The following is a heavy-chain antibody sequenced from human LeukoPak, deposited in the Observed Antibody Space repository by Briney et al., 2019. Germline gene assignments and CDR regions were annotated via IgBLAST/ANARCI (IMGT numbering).Heavy chain of an antibody. CDR3: SGQRGVRYCNGGNCYSGALDY. CDR2: TFYGGST. V-gene: IGHV4-31*03. D-gene: IGHD2-15*01. Sequence: PSETLFLTCSVSGASISSGDRYWSWIRQHPGKGLEWIGYTFYGGSTYYNPSLESRVSISIDSSKNQISLELRFVTAADTAVYYCSGQRGVRYCNGGNCYSGALDYWSQGTLVPVSS. J-gene: IGHJ4*02. CDR1: GASISSGDRY.